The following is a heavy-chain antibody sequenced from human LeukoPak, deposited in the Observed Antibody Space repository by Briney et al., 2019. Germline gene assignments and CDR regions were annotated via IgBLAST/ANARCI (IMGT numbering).Heavy chain of an antibody. CDR1: GGSISGSSYY. D-gene: IGHD4-17*01. J-gene: IGHJ4*02. CDR3: ARLGARQILEY. CDR2: IKQDGGEK. V-gene: IGHV3-7*01. Sequence: QPSETLSLTCTVSGGSISGSSYYWGWIRQPPGKGLEWVANIKQDGGEKYYLDSVKGRFTVSRDNAKNSLYLQMNSLRAEDTAVYYGARLGARQILEYWGQGTLVTVSS.